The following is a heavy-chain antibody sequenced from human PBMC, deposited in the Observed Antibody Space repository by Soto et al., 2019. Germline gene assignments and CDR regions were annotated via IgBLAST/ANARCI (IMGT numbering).Heavy chain of an antibody. CDR2: ISGGGSTV. J-gene: IGHJ4*02. Sequence: PGGSLRLSCAASGFTFSSYEMNWVRQAPGKGLEWVSYISGGGSTVYYADSVKGRFTISRDNAENSLFLQMSSLRDEDTAVYYCGKISRAFISAPANAWGQGNLVTVSS. CDR1: GFTFSSYE. D-gene: IGHD6-13*01. CDR3: GKISRAFISAPANA. V-gene: IGHV3-48*03.